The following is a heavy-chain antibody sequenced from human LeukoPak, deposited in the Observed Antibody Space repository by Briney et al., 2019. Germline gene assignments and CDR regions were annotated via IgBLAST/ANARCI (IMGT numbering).Heavy chain of an antibody. D-gene: IGHD1-26*01. CDR1: GGSITNYY. CDR3: ARLVGNWFDP. CDR2: IYYSGTT. Sequence: SETLSLTCTVSGGSITNYYWSWIRQPPGKGLEWIGYIYYSGTTNYNPSLNSRVTISVDTSKSQFSLRLNSVTAADTAVYYCARLVGNWFDPWGQGTLVTVSS. J-gene: IGHJ5*02. V-gene: IGHV4-59*01.